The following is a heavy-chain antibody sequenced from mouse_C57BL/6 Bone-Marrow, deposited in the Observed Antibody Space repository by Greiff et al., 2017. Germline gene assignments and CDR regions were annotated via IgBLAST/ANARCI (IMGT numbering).Heavy chain of an antibody. J-gene: IGHJ3*01. D-gene: IGHD2-5*01. V-gene: IGHV1-55*01. CDR2: IYPGSGST. CDR3: AREGDSNYEAWFAY. Sequence: QVQLQQPGAELVKPGASVKMSCKASGYTFTSYWITWVKQRPRQGLEWIGDIYPGSGSTNYNEKFKSKATLTVDTSSSTAYMQLSSLTSEDSAVYYCAREGDSNYEAWFAYWGQGTLVTVSA. CDR1: GYTFTSYW.